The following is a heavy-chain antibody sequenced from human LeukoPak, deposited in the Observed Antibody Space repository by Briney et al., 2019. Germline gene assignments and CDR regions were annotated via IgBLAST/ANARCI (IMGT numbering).Heavy chain of an antibody. Sequence: PGRSLRLSCAASGFTFSSYAMHWVRQAPGKGLVWVSRINSDGSSTSYADSVKGRFTISRDNAKNTLYLQMNSLRAEDTAVYYCARDWDYYDSSGYGDYWGQGTLVTVSS. D-gene: IGHD3-22*01. CDR3: ARDWDYYDSSGYGDY. V-gene: IGHV3-74*01. J-gene: IGHJ4*02. CDR1: GFTFSSYA. CDR2: INSDGSST.